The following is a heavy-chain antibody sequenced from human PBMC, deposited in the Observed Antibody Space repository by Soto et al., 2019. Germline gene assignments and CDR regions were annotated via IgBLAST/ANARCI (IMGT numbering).Heavy chain of an antibody. Sequence: SETLSLTCAVYGGSFSGYYWSWIRQPPGKGLEWIGEINHSGSTNYNPSLKSRVTISVDTSKNQFSLKLSSVTAADTAVYYCARRVEGFYYFDYWGQGTLVTVSS. J-gene: IGHJ4*02. CDR1: GGSFSGYY. CDR3: ARRVEGFYYFDY. V-gene: IGHV4-34*01. D-gene: IGHD3-3*01. CDR2: INHSGST.